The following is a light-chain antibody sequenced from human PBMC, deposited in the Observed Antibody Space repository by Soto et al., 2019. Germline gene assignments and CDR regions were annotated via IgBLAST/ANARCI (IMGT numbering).Light chain of an antibody. Sequence: EIVLTQSPGTLSVSPGESATLSCRASQSVSSNLAWYQQKPGQAPRLLIYGASTRATGIPGRFSGSGSGTEFTLTISSLQSEDFAVYYCQQYNNWPPLTFGGGTKLDIK. CDR3: QQYNNWPPLT. V-gene: IGKV3D-15*01. J-gene: IGKJ4*01. CDR1: QSVSSN. CDR2: GAS.